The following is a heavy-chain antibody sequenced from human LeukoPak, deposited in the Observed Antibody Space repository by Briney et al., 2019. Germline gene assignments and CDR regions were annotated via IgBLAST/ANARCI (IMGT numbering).Heavy chain of an antibody. J-gene: IGHJ3*02. CDR3: GADSMPRGVFSYAFDI. Sequence: SVKVSCKASGFXFTSSAVQWVRQARGQRLEWIGWIVVGSGDTNSAQKFQERVTITRDMSTRTAYMELSSLRSEDTAVYYCGADSMPRGVFSYAFDIWGQGTMVTVSS. CDR2: IVVGSGDT. CDR1: GFXFTSSA. V-gene: IGHV1-58*01. D-gene: IGHD3-10*01.